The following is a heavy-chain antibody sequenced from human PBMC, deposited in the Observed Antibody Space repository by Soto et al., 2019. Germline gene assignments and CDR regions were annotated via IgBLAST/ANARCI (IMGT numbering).Heavy chain of an antibody. D-gene: IGHD2-2*01. CDR1: GFTLSSYS. J-gene: IGHJ5*02. V-gene: IGHV3-21*01. CDR2: ISSSSSYI. Sequence: LRLSCAASGFTLSSYSMNWVRQAPGKGLEWVSSISSSSSYIYYADSVKGRFTISRDNSKNTLYLQMNSLRAEDTAVYYCAIGQVVPAAIYWFDTWGQGTVVTVSS. CDR3: AIGQVVPAAIYWFDT.